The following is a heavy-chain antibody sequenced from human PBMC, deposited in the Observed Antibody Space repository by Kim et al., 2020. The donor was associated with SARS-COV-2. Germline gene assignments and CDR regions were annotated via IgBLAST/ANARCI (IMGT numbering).Heavy chain of an antibody. D-gene: IGHD3-22*01. V-gene: IGHV3-48*02. J-gene: IGHJ4*02. CDR1: GFTFSSYS. CDR3: ATYYYDSSGYDLRDY. Sequence: GGSLRLSCAASGFTFSSYSMNWVRQAPGKGLEWVSYISSSSSTIYYADSVKGRFTISRDNAKNSLYLQMNSLRDEDTAVYYCATYYYDSSGYDLRDYWGQGTLVTVSS. CDR2: ISSSSSTI.